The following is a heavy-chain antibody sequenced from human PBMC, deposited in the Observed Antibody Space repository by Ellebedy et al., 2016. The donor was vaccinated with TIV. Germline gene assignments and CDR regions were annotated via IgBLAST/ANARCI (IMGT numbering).Heavy chain of an antibody. CDR3: AKRSWFGEHFDY. V-gene: IGHV3-23*01. J-gene: IGHJ4*02. CDR2: ISGSGDDT. Sequence: GESLKISXAASGFAFNTYVMSWVRQAPGKGLEWVSGISGSGDDTYYVDSVKGRFTISRDNSKNTLYLQMESLRAEDTGVYYCAKRSWFGEHFDYWGQGTLITVSS. D-gene: IGHD3-10*01. CDR1: GFAFNTYV.